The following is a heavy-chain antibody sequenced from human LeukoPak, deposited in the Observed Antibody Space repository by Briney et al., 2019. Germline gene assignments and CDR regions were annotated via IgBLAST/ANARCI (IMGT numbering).Heavy chain of an antibody. Sequence: GGSLRLSCAAAGFTFSRSWMTWVRQAPGKGLEWVANIKEDGSDKYYLDSVKGRFTVSRDNAKNSLYLQMNSLRDEDTALYYCAIDRGYFVFYYWVQGTLVTVSS. CDR3: AIDRGYFVFYY. CDR1: GFTFSRSW. J-gene: IGHJ4*02. V-gene: IGHV3-7*01. D-gene: IGHD3-10*01. CDR2: IKEDGSDK.